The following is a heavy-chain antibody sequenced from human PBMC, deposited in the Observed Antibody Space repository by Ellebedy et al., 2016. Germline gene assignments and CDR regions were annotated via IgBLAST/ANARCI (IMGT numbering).Heavy chain of an antibody. J-gene: IGHJ5*02. Sequence: SETLSLXXTVSGGSISSYYWSWIRQPPGKGLEWIGYIYYSGSTNYNPSLKSRVTISVDTSKNQFSLKLSSVTAADTAVYYCARELGYCSGGSCESGLNWFDPWGQGTLVTVSS. D-gene: IGHD2-15*01. CDR3: ARELGYCSGGSCESGLNWFDP. CDR1: GGSISSYY. CDR2: IYYSGST. V-gene: IGHV4-59*01.